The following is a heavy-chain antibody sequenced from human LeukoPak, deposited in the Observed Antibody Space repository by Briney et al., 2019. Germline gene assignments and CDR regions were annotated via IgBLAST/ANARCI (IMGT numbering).Heavy chain of an antibody. V-gene: IGHV1-2*02. CDR2: INPNSGGT. CDR3: ARGYYDILTGCQGVFDY. Sequence: ASVKVSCKASGYTFTGYYMHWVRQAPGQGLEWMGWINPNSGGTNYAQKFQGRVTMTRDTSISTAYMELSRLRSDDTAVYYCARGYYDILTGCQGVFDYWGQGTLVTVSS. D-gene: IGHD3-9*01. J-gene: IGHJ4*02. CDR1: GYTFTGYY.